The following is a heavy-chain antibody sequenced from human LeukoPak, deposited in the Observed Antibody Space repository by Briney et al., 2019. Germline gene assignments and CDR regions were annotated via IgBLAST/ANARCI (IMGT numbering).Heavy chain of an antibody. V-gene: IGHV4-59*01. Sequence: SETLSLTCAVYGGSFSGYYWSWIRQPPGKGLEWIGYIYYSGSTNYNPSLKSRVTISVDTSKNQFSLKLSSVTAADTAVYYCARDRIAAAGTSSYYYGMDVWGQGTTVTVSS. CDR3: ARDRIAAAGTSSYYYGMDV. J-gene: IGHJ6*02. CDR2: IYYSGST. CDR1: GGSFSGYY. D-gene: IGHD6-13*01.